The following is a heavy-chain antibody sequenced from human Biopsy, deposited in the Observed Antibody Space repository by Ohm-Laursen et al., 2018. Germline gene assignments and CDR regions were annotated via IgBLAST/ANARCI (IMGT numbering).Heavy chain of an antibody. CDR3: VCVVLGPTNDAFDL. V-gene: IGHV4-4*07. CDR2: IYPGGST. Sequence: SETLSLTCNVSGGDIYNYYWSWIRQPAGQGLEWIGRIYPGGSTNYNPSLKRQVTMSVDTSKKQHSLRLRSVTAADTAMYYCVCVVLGPTNDAFDLWGQGTMVVVSS. CDR1: GGDIYNYY. J-gene: IGHJ3*01. D-gene: IGHD3-22*01.